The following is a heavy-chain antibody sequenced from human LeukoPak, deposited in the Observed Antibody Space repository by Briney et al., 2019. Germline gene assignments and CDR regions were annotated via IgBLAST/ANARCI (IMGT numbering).Heavy chain of an antibody. Sequence: GGSLRLSCAASGFSFSNHWMIWVRQAPGRGLEWVSVLYSGGSTYYADSVKGRFTISRDNSKNTLYLQMNSLRAEDTAVYYCARDLKGNDFTYYYGMDVWGQGTTVTVSS. V-gene: IGHV3-66*02. J-gene: IGHJ6*02. CDR2: LYSGGST. D-gene: IGHD3-3*01. CDR1: GFSFSNHW. CDR3: ARDLKGNDFTYYYGMDV.